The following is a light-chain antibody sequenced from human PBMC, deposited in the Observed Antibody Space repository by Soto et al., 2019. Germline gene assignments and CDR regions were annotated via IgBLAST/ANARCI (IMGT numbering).Light chain of an antibody. J-gene: IGLJ2*01. CDR2: DVN. CDR1: RSDLGGYNY. CDR3: SSYTSSSTHV. Sequence: QSVLTQPASVSGSPGQSITISCTGTRSDLGGYNYVSWFQHHPGKAPKLLIYDVNSRPSGVSNRFSGSKSGTTASLTISGLQAEDEADYYCSSYTSSSTHVFGGGTKLTVL. V-gene: IGLV2-14*03.